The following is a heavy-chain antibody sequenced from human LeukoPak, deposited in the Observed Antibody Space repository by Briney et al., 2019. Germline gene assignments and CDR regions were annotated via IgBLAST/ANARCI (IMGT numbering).Heavy chain of an antibody. CDR3: AKGPYSSSWYVLLDY. J-gene: IGHJ4*02. D-gene: IGHD6-13*01. CDR2: ISGDGGST. Sequence: AGGSLRLSCAASGFTFDDYAMHWVRQAPGKGLEWVSLISGDGGSTYYADSVKGRFTISRDNSKNSLYLQMNSLRTEDTALYYCAKGPYSSSWYVLLDYWGQGTLVTVYS. V-gene: IGHV3-43*02. CDR1: GFTFDDYA.